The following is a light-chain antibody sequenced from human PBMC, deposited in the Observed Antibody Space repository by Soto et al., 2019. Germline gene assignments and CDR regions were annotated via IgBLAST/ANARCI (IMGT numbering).Light chain of an antibody. CDR1: SSDVGGYNY. Sequence: QSARTQPASVSGSPGQSITISCTGTSSDVGGYNYVSWYQQHPGKAPKLMIYEVSNRPSGVSNRFSGSKSGNTASLTISGLQAEDEPDYYCSSYTSSSTLVFGTGTKVTVL. V-gene: IGLV2-14*01. J-gene: IGLJ1*01. CDR3: SSYTSSSTLV. CDR2: EVS.